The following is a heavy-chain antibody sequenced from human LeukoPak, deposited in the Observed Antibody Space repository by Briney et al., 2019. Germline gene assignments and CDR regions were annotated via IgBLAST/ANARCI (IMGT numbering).Heavy chain of an antibody. D-gene: IGHD2-2*03. CDR3: ARHGSTDYFAY. CDR1: VGSISSATSY. V-gene: IGHV4-39*01. Sequence: SETLSLTCALSVGSISSATSYWGWIRQPPGKGPEWLGRIYYSGSTFYNPSLKSRVTISVDTSKNQFSLRLSSVTAADTAVYYRARHGSTDYFAYWGQGTLVTVSS. CDR2: IYYSGST. J-gene: IGHJ4*02.